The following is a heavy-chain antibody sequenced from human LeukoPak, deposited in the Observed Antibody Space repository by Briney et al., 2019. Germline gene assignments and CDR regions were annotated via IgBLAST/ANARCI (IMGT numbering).Heavy chain of an antibody. J-gene: IGHJ4*02. CDR1: GFTFTSYA. Sequence: GGSLRLSCAASGFTFTSYAMTWVRQAPGKGLEWISTSSGSSTYYADSVKGRFTISRDNSKNTLYLQMNSLRAEETAVYYCVTDNTISSDWYMAFDYWGQGTLVTVSS. CDR3: VTDNTISSDWYMAFDY. V-gene: IGHV3-23*01. D-gene: IGHD6-19*01. CDR2: SSGSST.